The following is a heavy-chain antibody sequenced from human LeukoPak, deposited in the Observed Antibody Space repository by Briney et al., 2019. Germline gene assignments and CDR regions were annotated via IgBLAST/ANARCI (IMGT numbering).Heavy chain of an antibody. V-gene: IGHV4-39*01. Sequence: PSETLSLTCTVSGGSISSSSYSWGWIRQPPGKGLEWIGSIFYSGSTYYNPSLKSRVTISVDTSKNQFSLKLSSVTAADTAVYYCARHTYSNSPFDYWGQGTLVTVSS. J-gene: IGHJ4*02. CDR1: GGSISSSSYS. D-gene: IGHD6-13*01. CDR3: ARHTYSNSPFDY. CDR2: IFYSGST.